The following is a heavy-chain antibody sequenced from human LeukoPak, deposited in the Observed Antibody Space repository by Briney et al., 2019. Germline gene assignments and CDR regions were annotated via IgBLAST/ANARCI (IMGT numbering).Heavy chain of an antibody. CDR1: GYTFTSYG. Sequence: GASVKVSCKASGYTFTSYGISWVRQAPGQGLEWMGWISAYNGNTNYAQKLQGRVTMTTDTSTSTAYMELRSLRSDDTAVYYCARLQRDGYNSLGSYNLDYWGQGTLVTVSS. J-gene: IGHJ4*02. CDR3: ARLQRDGYNSLGSYNLDY. V-gene: IGHV1-18*01. CDR2: ISAYNGNT. D-gene: IGHD5-24*01.